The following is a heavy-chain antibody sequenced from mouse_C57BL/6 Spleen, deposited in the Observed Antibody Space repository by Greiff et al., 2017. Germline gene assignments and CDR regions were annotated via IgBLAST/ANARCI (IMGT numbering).Heavy chain of an antibody. V-gene: IGHV1-80*01. Sequence: QVQLQQSGAELVKPGASVKISCKASGYAFSSYWMNWVKQRPGKGLEWIGQIYPGDGDTNYNGKFKGKATLTADKSSSTAYMQLSSLTSEDSSVYFCARRGTDWYFDVWGTGTTVTVSS. CDR1: GYAFSSYW. D-gene: IGHD3-3*01. CDR2: IYPGDGDT. J-gene: IGHJ1*03. CDR3: ARRGTDWYFDV.